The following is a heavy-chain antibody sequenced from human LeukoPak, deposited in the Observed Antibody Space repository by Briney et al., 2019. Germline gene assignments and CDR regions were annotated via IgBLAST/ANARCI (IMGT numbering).Heavy chain of an antibody. CDR3: ARAHHIWSGYTD. CDR2: MNPNSGNT. V-gene: IGHV1-8*01. Sequence: SVKVSRKASGYTFTSYDINWVRQATGQGLEWMGWMNPNSGNTGYAQKFQGRVTMTRNTSISTAYMELSSLRSEDTAVYYCARAHHIWSGYTDWGQGTLVTVSS. D-gene: IGHD3-3*02. CDR1: GYTFTSYD. J-gene: IGHJ4*02.